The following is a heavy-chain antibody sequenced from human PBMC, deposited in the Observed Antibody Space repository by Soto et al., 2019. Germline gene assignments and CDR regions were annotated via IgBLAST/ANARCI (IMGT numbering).Heavy chain of an antibody. CDR3: VTSVDRALVYYIDY. Sequence: GESLKISCKGSGYSFTSYWIGWVPQMPGKGLEWMGIIYPGDSDTRYSPSFQGQVTISADKSISTAYLQWSSLKASDTAMYYCVTSVDRALVYYIDYWGQGTLVTVSS. J-gene: IGHJ4*02. CDR2: IYPGDSDT. V-gene: IGHV5-51*01. CDR1: GYSFTSYW. D-gene: IGHD5-18*01.